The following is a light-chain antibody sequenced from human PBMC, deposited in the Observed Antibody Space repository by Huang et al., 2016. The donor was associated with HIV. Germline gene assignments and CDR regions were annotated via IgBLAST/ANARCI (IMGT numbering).Light chain of an antibody. CDR3: QQLHGFPIT. V-gene: IGKV1-9*01. J-gene: IGKJ5*01. CDR2: AAS. CDR1: QGISSH. Sequence: IQLTQSPSALSASVGDGVTITCRASQGISSHLAWYQQKPGTAPKRLIYAASTLQTGVPTRFSGSGSGTDFTLTITSLQPEDFATYYCQQLHGFPITFGQGTRLEIK.